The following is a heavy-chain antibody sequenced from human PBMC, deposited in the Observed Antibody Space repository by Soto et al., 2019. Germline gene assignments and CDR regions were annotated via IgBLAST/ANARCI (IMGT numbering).Heavy chain of an antibody. D-gene: IGHD3-10*01. CDR2: TYYRSKWYY. CDR3: ASGMLGGGAYYVDV. Sequence: SQTLSLTCVISGDSVTGNTAGWNWIRQSPSRGLEWLGRTYYRSKWYYDYAGSVKGRMTINPDTSRNQFSLQLNSVSPEDTAVYYYASGMLGGGAYYVDVWGQGAKGTV. V-gene: IGHV6-1*01. J-gene: IGHJ6*02. CDR1: GDSVTGNTAG.